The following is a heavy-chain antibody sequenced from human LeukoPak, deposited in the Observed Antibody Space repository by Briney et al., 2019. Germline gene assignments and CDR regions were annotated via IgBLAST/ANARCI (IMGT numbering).Heavy chain of an antibody. V-gene: IGHV4-34*01. J-gene: IGHJ4*02. Sequence: SETLSLTCAVYGGSFSGYYWSWIRQPPGKGLEWIGEINHSGSTNYNPSLKSRVTISVDTSKNQFSLKLSSVTAADTAVYYCARGPAHSGSYSGLGDYWGQGTLVTVSS. CDR1: GGSFSGYY. CDR2: INHSGST. D-gene: IGHD1-26*01. CDR3: ARGPAHSGSYSGLGDY.